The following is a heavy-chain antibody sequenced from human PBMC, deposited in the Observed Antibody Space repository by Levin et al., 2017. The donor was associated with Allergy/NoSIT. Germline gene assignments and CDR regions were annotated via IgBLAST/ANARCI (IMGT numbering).Heavy chain of an antibody. CDR1: GFIFTSHE. D-gene: IGHD3-3*01. CDR3: ARDRAGVGLWYGMDV. Sequence: LSLTCAASGFIFTSHEMNWVRQAPGKGPEWVSYISSIGSSISYADSVKGRFTISRDNAKNSLYLQMNSLTAEDTAVYYCARDRAGVGLWYGMDVWGQGTTVTVSS. J-gene: IGHJ6*02. CDR2: ISSIGSSI. V-gene: IGHV3-48*03.